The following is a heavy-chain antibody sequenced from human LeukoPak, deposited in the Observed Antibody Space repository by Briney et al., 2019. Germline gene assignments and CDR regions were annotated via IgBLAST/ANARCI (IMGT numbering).Heavy chain of an antibody. CDR2: IYHSGST. Sequence: SETLSLTCTVSGYSISSGYYWGWIRQPPGKGLEWIGSIYHSGSTYYNPSLKSRVTISVDTSKNQFSLKLSSVTAADTAVYYCARRRIAAAAPYNWFDPWGQGTLVTVSS. J-gene: IGHJ5*02. CDR3: ARRRIAAAAPYNWFDP. CDR1: GYSISSGYY. V-gene: IGHV4-38-2*02. D-gene: IGHD6-13*01.